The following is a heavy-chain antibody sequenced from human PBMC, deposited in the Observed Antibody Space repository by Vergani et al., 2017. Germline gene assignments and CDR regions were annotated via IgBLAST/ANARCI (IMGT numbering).Heavy chain of an antibody. V-gene: IGHV3-21*01. Sequence: EVQLLESGGGLVQPGGSLRLSCAASGFTFSSYAMSWVRQAPGKGMEWVSSISSSSSYIYYADSVKGRFTISRDNAKNSLYLQMNSLRAEDTAVYYCAREVLGFDYWGQGTLVTVSS. J-gene: IGHJ4*02. CDR1: GFTFSSYA. CDR3: AREVLGFDY. CDR2: ISSSSSYI. D-gene: IGHD2-8*02.